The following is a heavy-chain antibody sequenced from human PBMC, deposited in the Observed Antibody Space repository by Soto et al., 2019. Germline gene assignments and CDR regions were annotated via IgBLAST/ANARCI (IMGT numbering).Heavy chain of an antibody. CDR3: ARDRGQLTDFHY. D-gene: IGHD6-13*01. CDR1: GFTFSTYW. CDR2: INFDGSSI. J-gene: IGHJ4*02. V-gene: IGHV3-74*01. Sequence: GGSLRLSCSASGFTFSTYWMHWVRQAPGKGLVWVSRINFDGSSIFYADSVRGRFTISRDNAKNTLYLQMHSLRAEDTAIYYCARDRGQLTDFHYWGQGAMVTVSS.